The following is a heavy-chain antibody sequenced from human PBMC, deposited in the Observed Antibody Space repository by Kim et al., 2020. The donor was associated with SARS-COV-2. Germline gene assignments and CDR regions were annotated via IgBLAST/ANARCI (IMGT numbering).Heavy chain of an antibody. J-gene: IGHJ5*02. CDR3: AREGRFKGRAMTWGWFDP. CDR2: IYSGGST. CDR1: GFTVSSNY. V-gene: IGHV3-53*01. Sequence: GGSLRLSCAASGFTVSSNYMNWVRQAPGKGLEWVSVIYSGGSTYYADSVKGRFTISRDNSKNTLYLQMNSLRAEDTAVYYCAREGRFKGRAMTWGWFDPWGQGTLVTVSS. D-gene: IGHD7-27*01.